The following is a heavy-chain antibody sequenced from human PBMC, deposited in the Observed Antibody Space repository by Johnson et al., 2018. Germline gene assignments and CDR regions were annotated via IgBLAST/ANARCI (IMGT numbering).Heavy chain of an antibody. CDR3: AKNRIGWTYYYYYGMHV. V-gene: IGHV3-30*18. Sequence: QVQLVESGGGVVQPGRSLRLSCAASGFTFSSYGMHWVRQAPGKGLEWVAVISYAGSNKYYADSVKGRFTISRDNSKNTLYLQMNSLRAEDTAVYYCAKNRIGWTYYYYYGMHVWGQGTTVTVSS. CDR1: GFTFSSYG. CDR2: ISYAGSNK. D-gene: IGHD2-15*01. J-gene: IGHJ6*02.